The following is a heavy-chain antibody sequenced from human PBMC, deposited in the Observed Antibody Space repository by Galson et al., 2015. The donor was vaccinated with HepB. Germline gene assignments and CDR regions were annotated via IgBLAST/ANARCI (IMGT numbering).Heavy chain of an antibody. V-gene: IGHV3-23*01. CDR3: AKQGGDNSHLYYFDY. CDR2: ISSSGTST. D-gene: IGHD4-23*01. CDR1: GFPYVNYA. Sequence: SLRLSCAASGFPYVNYAMSWVRQAPGKGLEWVSLISSSGTSTYYADSVKGRFTISRDNSKNTLYLQMNSLRDEDTAVYYCAKQGGDNSHLYYFDYWGQGTLVTVSS. J-gene: IGHJ4*02.